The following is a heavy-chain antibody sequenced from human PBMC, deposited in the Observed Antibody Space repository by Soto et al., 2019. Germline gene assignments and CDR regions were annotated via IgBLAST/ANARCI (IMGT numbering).Heavy chain of an antibody. Sequence: EVQLLESGGGLVKPGGTLRLSCAVSGFTFSTYSMTWVRQAPGKGLEWVSCISSGSSSTNIYYADSVKGRFTISRDDAKNSLFLQMNSLRAEDTAVYYWGTVMDQRLLSPIDSWRQGILVSFSA. CDR1: GFTFSTYS. CDR2: ISSGSSSTNI. V-gene: IGHV3-21*02. CDR3: GTVMDQRLLSPIDS. D-gene: IGHD6-25*01. J-gene: IGHJ4*02.